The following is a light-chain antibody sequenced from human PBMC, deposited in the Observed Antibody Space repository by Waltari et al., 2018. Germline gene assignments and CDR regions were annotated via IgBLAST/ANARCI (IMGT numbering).Light chain of an antibody. CDR2: AES. V-gene: IGKV1-6*01. Sequence: AIQMTQSPSSLSASVGDRVPITCRASQGIRNDLGWYQQKPGKAPKLLTYAESNLQGGVPSRFRGSGSGTDFTLTISSLQPEDFATYYCLQDYNYPWTFGQGTKVEIK. CDR3: LQDYNYPWT. CDR1: QGIRND. J-gene: IGKJ1*01.